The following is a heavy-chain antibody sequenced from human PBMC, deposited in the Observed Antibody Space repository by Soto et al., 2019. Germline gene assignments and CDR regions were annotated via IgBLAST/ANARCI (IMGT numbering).Heavy chain of an antibody. V-gene: IGHV3-7*03. D-gene: IGHD3-10*01. CDR3: ARERGFGSGNYRLDY. J-gene: IGHJ4*02. Sequence: GGSLRLSCTDSGFTFGIYWMTWIRQAPGKGLEWVASINLDGGETYYVDSVRGRFTISRDNAKNSLYLQMDSLRTDDTAEYYCARERGFGSGNYRLDYWGQGTPVTVSS. CDR1: GFTFGIYW. CDR2: INLDGGET.